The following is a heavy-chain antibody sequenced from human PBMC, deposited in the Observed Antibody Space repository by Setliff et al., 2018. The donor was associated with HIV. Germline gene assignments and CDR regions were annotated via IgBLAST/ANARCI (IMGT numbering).Heavy chain of an antibody. CDR3: ARGARVHSYYYMDV. J-gene: IGHJ6*03. CDR2: IIPMYGTT. D-gene: IGHD1-26*01. Sequence: SVKVSCKASGGTFSNYAISWVRQAPGQGLEWMGGIIPMYGTTKYAKKFQGRVTLTADESTSTAYMELSGLKSEDTAVYYCARGARVHSYYYMDVWGKGTTVTVSS. V-gene: IGHV1-69*13. CDR1: GGTFSNYA.